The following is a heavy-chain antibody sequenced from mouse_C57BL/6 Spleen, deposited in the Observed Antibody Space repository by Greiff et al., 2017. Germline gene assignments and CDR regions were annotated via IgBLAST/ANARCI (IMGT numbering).Heavy chain of an antibody. CDR1: GYTFTDYE. Sequence: VQLQQSGAELVRPGASVTLSCKASGYTFTDYEMHWVKQTPVHGLEWIGAIDPETGGTAYNQKFKGKAILTADKSSSTAYMELRSLTSEDSAVYYCTRWNYYGRVYFDYWGQGTTLTVSS. CDR3: TRWNYYGRVYFDY. D-gene: IGHD1-1*01. J-gene: IGHJ2*01. CDR2: IDPETGGT. V-gene: IGHV1-15*01.